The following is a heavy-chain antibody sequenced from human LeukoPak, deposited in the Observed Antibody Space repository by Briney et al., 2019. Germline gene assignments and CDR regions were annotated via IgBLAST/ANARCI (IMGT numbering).Heavy chain of an antibody. Sequence: GGSLRLSCAASGFTVGSNYMSWVRQAPGKGLEWVSIIYSGGSTYYADSVKGRFTISRDNSKNNLYLQMNSLRAEDTDVYYCARLTMVRGLDYWGQGTLVTVSS. D-gene: IGHD3-10*01. CDR1: GFTVGSNY. CDR3: ARLTMVRGLDY. J-gene: IGHJ4*02. V-gene: IGHV3-53*01. CDR2: IYSGGST.